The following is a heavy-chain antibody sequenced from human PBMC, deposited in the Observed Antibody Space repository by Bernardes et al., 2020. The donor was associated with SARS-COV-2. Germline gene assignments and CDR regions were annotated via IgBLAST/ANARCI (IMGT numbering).Heavy chain of an antibody. D-gene: IGHD3-10*01. CDR3: ARRAGGFDY. Sequence: SETLSLTCTVSGGSISSYYWSWIRQPPGKGLEWIGYIYYSGSTNYNPSLKSRVTISVDTSKNQFSLKLSSVTAADTAVYYCARRAGGFDYWGQGTLVTVSS. J-gene: IGHJ4*02. V-gene: IGHV4-59*08. CDR2: IYYSGST. CDR1: GGSISSYY.